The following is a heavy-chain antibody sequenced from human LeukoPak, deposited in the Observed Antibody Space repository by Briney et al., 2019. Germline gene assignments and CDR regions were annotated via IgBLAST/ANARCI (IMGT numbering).Heavy chain of an antibody. CDR1: GFTFSNYA. V-gene: IGHV3-30-3*01. CDR3: AKVPTQQLVDYYYYYGMDV. J-gene: IGHJ6*02. D-gene: IGHD6-13*01. CDR2: ISYDGNDK. Sequence: GGSLRLSCAASGFTFSNYAMHWVRQAPGKGLEWVAIISYDGNDKYYTDSVKGRFTISRDKFKNTLYLQMNSLRAEDTAVYYCAKVPTQQLVDYYYYYGMDVWGQGTTVTVSS.